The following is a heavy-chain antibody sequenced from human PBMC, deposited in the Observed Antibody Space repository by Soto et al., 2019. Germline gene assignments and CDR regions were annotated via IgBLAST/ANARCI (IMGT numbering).Heavy chain of an antibody. J-gene: IGHJ6*02. CDR1: GYTFTSYD. Sequence: QVQLVQSGAEVKKPGASVKVSCKASGYTFTSYDINWVRQATGQGLEWMGGMNPNSGNTGYAQKCKGRVIMTKNTSISTADTELSSLRSEDTAVYYCARHDGLDVWGQGTTVTVSS. D-gene: IGHD1-1*01. CDR3: ARHDGLDV. V-gene: IGHV1-8*01. CDR2: MNPNSGNT.